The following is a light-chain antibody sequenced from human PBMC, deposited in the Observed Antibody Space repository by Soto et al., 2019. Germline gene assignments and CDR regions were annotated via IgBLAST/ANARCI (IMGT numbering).Light chain of an antibody. CDR2: GAS. CDR3: QQSYSTPLT. CDR1: QSVSSN. Sequence: EIVMTQSPATLSVSPGKRATLSCRASQSVSSNLAWYQQKPGQAPSLLIYGASTRATGTPARFSGSGSGTDFTLTISSLQPEDFATYYCQQSYSTPLTFGGGTKVDIK. V-gene: IGKV3-15*01. J-gene: IGKJ4*01.